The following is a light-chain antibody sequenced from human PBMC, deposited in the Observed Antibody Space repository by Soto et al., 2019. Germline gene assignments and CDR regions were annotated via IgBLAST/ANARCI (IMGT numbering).Light chain of an antibody. CDR1: QSVTSN. CDR3: QQYNNWPFT. J-gene: IGKJ5*01. V-gene: IGKV3-15*01. CDR2: DAS. Sequence: EVFMTQSRARLSVSPLEIVTLPRSASQSVTSNFAWCQQKPGQAPRLLIYDASTRATGIPARFSGSGSGTEFTLTISSLQSEDFAVYYCQQYNNWPFTFGQGTRLEIK.